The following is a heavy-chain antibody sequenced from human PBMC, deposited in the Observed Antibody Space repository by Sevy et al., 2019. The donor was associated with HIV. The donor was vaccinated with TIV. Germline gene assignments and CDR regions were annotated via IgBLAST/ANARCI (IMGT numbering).Heavy chain of an antibody. Sequence: GGSLRLSCAASGFTFSNYDIHWVRQAPGKGLEWVSVIHSGGKISYADSVQGRFTISRDNSKNTLYLQMNSLRAEDTAVYYCAREDIVLGEDNYYGIDVWGQGTTVTVSS. CDR1: GFTFSNYD. CDR3: AREDIVLGEDNYYGIDV. J-gene: IGHJ6*02. V-gene: IGHV3-53*01. CDR2: IHSGGKI. D-gene: IGHD2-15*01.